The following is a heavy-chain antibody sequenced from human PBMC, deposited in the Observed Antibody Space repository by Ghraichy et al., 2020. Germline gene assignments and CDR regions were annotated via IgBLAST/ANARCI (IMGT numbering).Heavy chain of an antibody. V-gene: IGHV4-4*07. CDR2: IYTSGST. CDR1: GGSISSYY. D-gene: IGHD3-22*01. CDR3: ARDEDYYDSSGYSY. Sequence: SETLSLTCTVTGGSISSYYWSWIRQHAGKGLEWIGRIYTSGSTNYNPSLKSRVTMSVDTSKNQFSLKLSSVTAADTAVYYCARDEDYYDSSGYSYWGQGTLLSVPS. J-gene: IGHJ4*02.